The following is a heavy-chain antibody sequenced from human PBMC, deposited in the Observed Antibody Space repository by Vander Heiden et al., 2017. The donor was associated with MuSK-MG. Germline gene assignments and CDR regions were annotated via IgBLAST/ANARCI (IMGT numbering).Heavy chain of an antibody. J-gene: IGHJ3*02. D-gene: IGHD3-22*01. Sequence: EVQLLESGGGLVQPGGSLRLSCEASGFTFRNYAMTWVRQAPGKGLEWVSTIGASDGRTYYADSVQGRFTISRDNSKNTLFLQMNSLRAEGTVIYYCVRSYDSSGYHVHGFDIWGQGKMVTVSS. CDR1: GFTFRNYA. V-gene: IGHV3-23*01. CDR2: IGASDGRT. CDR3: VRSYDSSGYHVHGFDI.